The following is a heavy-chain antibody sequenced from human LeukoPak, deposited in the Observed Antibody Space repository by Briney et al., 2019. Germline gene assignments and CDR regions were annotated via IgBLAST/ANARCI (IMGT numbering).Heavy chain of an antibody. CDR2: FGTRSTSV. J-gene: IGHJ4*02. CDR1: GFTFSGYS. D-gene: IGHD3-22*01. V-gene: IGHV3-21*01. Sequence: GGSLRLSCTASGFTFSGYSMNWIRQAPGKGLEWVSSFGTRSTSVYHAGSVKGRFAISRDNAKNTLYLQMNSLRAEDTALYYCAREVSEGFDFWGQGTLVTVSS. CDR3: AREVSEGFDF.